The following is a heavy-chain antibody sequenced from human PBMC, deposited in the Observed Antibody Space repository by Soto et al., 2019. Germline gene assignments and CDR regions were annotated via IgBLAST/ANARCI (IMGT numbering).Heavy chain of an antibody. V-gene: IGHV1-18*01. Sequence: GASVKVSCKASGYTFTRSGISWVRQAPGQGLEWMGWISAYNGNTNYAQKLQGRVTMTTDTSTSTAYMELRSLRSDDTAVYYCATTLPYPLIPHNWNDEHGQRAFDIWGQGTMVTVSS. J-gene: IGHJ3*02. CDR3: ATTLPYPLIPHNWNDEHGQRAFDI. CDR1: GYTFTRSG. CDR2: ISAYNGNT. D-gene: IGHD1-1*01.